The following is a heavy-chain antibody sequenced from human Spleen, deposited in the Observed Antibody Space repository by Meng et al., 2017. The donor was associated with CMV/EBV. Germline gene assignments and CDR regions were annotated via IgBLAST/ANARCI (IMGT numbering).Heavy chain of an antibody. CDR2: ISAYTGDT. CDR1: GDTLSSYV. D-gene: IGHD6-13*01. Sequence: ASVKVSCKSSGDTLSSYVVSWVRQAPGQGLEWMGWISAYTGDTNHARKFQDRVTMTTDTSTSTAYLELRSLRSDDTAVYYCARDRVQGLVAAAFPPDPWGQGTLVTVSS. CDR3: ARDRVQGLVAAAFPPDP. J-gene: IGHJ5*02. V-gene: IGHV1-18*01.